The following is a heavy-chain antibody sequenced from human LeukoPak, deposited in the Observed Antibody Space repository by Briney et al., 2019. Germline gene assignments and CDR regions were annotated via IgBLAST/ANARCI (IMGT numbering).Heavy chain of an antibody. CDR3: AKNMATDLYYYYYGMDV. Sequence: GRSLRLSCAASGFTFSSYGMHWVRQAPGKGLEWVAVISYDGSNKYYADSVKGRFTISRDNSKNTLYLQMNSLRAEDTAVYYCAKNMATDLYYYYYGMDVWGQGTTVTVSS. CDR1: GFTFSSYG. J-gene: IGHJ6*02. V-gene: IGHV3-30*18. D-gene: IGHD5-24*01. CDR2: ISYDGSNK.